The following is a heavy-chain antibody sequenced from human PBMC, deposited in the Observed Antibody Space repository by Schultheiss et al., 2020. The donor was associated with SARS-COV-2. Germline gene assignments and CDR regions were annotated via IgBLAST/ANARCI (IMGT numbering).Heavy chain of an antibody. V-gene: IGHV4-31*03. CDR1: GGSISSGGYY. Sequence: SETLSLTCSVSGGSISSGGYYWSWIRQHPGKGLEWIGYIYYSGSTYYNPSLKSRVTTSIDTSKNQFSLKLSSVTAADTAVYYCARGSGSWYYFDYWGQGTLDTVSS. CDR2: IYYSGST. D-gene: IGHD6-13*01. J-gene: IGHJ4*02. CDR3: ARGSGSWYYFDY.